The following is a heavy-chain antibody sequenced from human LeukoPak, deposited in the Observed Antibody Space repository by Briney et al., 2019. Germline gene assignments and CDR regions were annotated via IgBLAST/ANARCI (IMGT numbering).Heavy chain of an antibody. CDR1: GFTFSSYS. V-gene: IGHV3-48*01. CDR3: ARGLGLTYYYDSSGYYPRDY. Sequence: GGSLRLSCAASGFTFSSYSMSWVRQAPGKGLEWVSYISSSSSTIYYADSVKGRFTISRDNAKNSLYLQMNSLRAEDTAVYYCARGLGLTYYYDSSGYYPRDYWGQGTLVTVSS. J-gene: IGHJ4*02. CDR2: ISSSSSTI. D-gene: IGHD3-22*01.